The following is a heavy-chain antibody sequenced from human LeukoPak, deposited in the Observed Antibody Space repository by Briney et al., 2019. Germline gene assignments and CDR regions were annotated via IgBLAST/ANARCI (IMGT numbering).Heavy chain of an antibody. V-gene: IGHV3-48*02. J-gene: IGHJ4*02. CDR2: ISSSSSTK. CDR3: ARAEPYCSGGSCYLGFDY. Sequence: GGSLRLSCAASGFTFSSYSMNWVRQAPGKGLEWVSYISSSSSTKYYADSVKGRFTISRDNAKNSLYLQMNSLRDEDTAVYYCARAEPYCSGGSCYLGFDYWGQGTLVTVSS. D-gene: IGHD2-15*01. CDR1: GFTFSSYS.